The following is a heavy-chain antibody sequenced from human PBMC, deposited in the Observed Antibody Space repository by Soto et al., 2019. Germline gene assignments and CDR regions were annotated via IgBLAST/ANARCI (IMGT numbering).Heavy chain of an antibody. CDR3: AREDTTVLTLGGNDYYYGLDV. CDR1: GGSISSGDYY. J-gene: IGHJ6*02. D-gene: IGHD4-17*01. V-gene: IGHV4-30-4*01. CDR2: ISYSGST. Sequence: QVQLQESGPGLVKPSQTLSLTCTVSGGSISSGDYYWSWIRQPPGKGLEWIGYISYSGSTYYNPSLKSRVTISLDTSKKQFSLKLSSVTAADTAVYYCAREDTTVLTLGGNDYYYGLDVWGQGTTVTVSS.